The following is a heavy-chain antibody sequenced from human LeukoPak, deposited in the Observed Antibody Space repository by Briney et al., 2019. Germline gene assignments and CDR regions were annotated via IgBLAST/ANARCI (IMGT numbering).Heavy chain of an antibody. CDR3: ARHLGHRIAAAGPNLDY. Sequence: ASVKVSCKASGGTFSSYAISWVRQAPGQGLEWMGWISAYNGNTNYEQKFQGRVTMTTDTSTSTAYMELRSLRSDDTAVYYCARHLGHRIAAAGPNLDYWGQGTLVTVSS. D-gene: IGHD6-13*01. V-gene: IGHV1-18*01. J-gene: IGHJ4*02. CDR1: GGTFSSYA. CDR2: ISAYNGNT.